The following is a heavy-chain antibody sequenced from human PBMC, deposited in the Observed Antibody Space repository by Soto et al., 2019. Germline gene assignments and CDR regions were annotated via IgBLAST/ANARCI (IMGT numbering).Heavy chain of an antibody. CDR2: IYYSWTA. Sequence: QLQLQESGPGLVKHSETLSLTCTVSGGSISSTTFYWGWLRQPPGKGLEWIGSIYYSWTAFYNPSLKSRFNISVDTSNNQYSLKLSSVTAADTAIYYCSRPFSDVDCWGQGTLVTVSS. CDR1: GGSISSTTFY. J-gene: IGHJ4*02. CDR3: SRPFSDVDC. V-gene: IGHV4-39*01.